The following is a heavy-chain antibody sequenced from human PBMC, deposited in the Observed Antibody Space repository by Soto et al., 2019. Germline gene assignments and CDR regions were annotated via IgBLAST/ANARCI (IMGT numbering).Heavy chain of an antibody. J-gene: IGHJ3*01. D-gene: IGHD2-15*01. CDR2: ISSSSTTI. V-gene: IGHV3-48*02. CDR3: ASRCSNEDSGGRRVDV. Sequence: EVQLTESGGGLVQPGGSLRLSCAASGFTFSNYAMNWVRQAPGKGLEWVSDISSSSTTIYYGDSVKGRFTISRDNAKNWLYVKMTSFVQMDRVIYYCASRCSNEDSGGRRVDVWGPGTNVTVSS. CDR1: GFTFSNYA.